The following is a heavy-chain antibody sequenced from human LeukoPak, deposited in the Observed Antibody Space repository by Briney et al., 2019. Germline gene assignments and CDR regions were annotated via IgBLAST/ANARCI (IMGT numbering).Heavy chain of an antibody. CDR1: GYTFTGYY. CDR2: INPNSGGT. V-gene: IGHV1-2*02. Sequence: GASVKVSCKASGYTFTGYYMHWVQQAPGQGLEWMGWINPNSGGTNYAQKFQGRVTMTRDTSISTAYMELSRLRSDDTAVYYCGWIFNKGVKKFDPWGQGTLVTVSS. J-gene: IGHJ5*02. CDR3: GWIFNKGVKKFDP. D-gene: IGHD2-2*03.